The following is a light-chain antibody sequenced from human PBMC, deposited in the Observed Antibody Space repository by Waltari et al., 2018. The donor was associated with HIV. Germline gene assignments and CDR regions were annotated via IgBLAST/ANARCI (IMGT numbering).Light chain of an antibody. CDR1: KIGSKS. Sequence: SYDLTQTLSVSVALGQTATITCGGTKIGSKSVHWYQQKSGQVPVLVIYQNSNRPSGIPERFSGSNSGTTATLAITGVQAGDEADYYCQVWDSSALYVFGPGTKVTV. V-gene: IGLV3-9*01. CDR3: QVWDSSALYV. CDR2: QNS. J-gene: IGLJ1*01.